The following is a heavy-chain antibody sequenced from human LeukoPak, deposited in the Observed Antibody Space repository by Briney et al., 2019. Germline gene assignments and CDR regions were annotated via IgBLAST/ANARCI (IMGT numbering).Heavy chain of an antibody. CDR2: INHSGST. CDR3: ARGGGYCSGGSCYSYYYYYYMDV. Sequence: SETLSLTCTVSGGSISSSSYYWGWIRQPPGKGLEWIGEINHSGSTNYNPSLKSRVTISVDTSKNQFSLKLSSVTAADTAVYYCARGGGYCSGGSCYSYYYYYYMDVWGKGTTVTVSS. D-gene: IGHD2-15*01. CDR1: GGSISSSSYY. J-gene: IGHJ6*03. V-gene: IGHV4-39*07.